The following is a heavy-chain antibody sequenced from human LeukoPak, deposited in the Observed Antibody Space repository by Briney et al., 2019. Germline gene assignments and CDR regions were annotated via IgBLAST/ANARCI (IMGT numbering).Heavy chain of an antibody. D-gene: IGHD5-12*01. CDR2: IYYSGST. V-gene: IGHV4-59*01. CDR3: ARVDQSGYDTRGWFDP. Sequence: SETLSLTCTVSGGSISSYYWSWIRQPPGKGLEWIGYIYYSGSTNYNPSLKSRVTISVDMSKNQFSLKLSSVTAADTAVYYCARVDQSGYDTRGWFDPWGQGTMVTVSS. CDR1: GGSISSYY. J-gene: IGHJ3*01.